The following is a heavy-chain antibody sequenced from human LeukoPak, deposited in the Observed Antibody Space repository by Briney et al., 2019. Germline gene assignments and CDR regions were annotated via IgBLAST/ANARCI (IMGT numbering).Heavy chain of an antibody. CDR1: GGSISSYY. J-gene: IGHJ6*02. D-gene: IGHD4-17*01. CDR2: IYYSGST. V-gene: IGHV4-59*01. CDR3: ARGPTVNNYYYGMDV. Sequence: PSETLSLTCTVSGGSISSYYWSWIRQPPGKGLEWIGYIYYSGSTNYNPSLKSRVTMSVDTSKKQFSLKLSSVTAADTDVYFCARGPTVNNYYYGMDVWGQGTTVTVSS.